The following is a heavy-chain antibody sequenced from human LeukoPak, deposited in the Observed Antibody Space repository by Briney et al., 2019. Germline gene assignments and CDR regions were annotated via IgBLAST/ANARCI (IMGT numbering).Heavy chain of an antibody. Sequence: GGSLRLSCAASGFTFNSYAMSWVRQAPGKGLEWVSAISGSGGSTYYADSVKGRFTISRDNSKNTLYLQMNSLRAEDTAVYYCAKDIVVVTHGDYWGQGTLVTVSS. CDR2: ISGSGGST. CDR1: GFTFNSYA. CDR3: AKDIVVVTHGDY. V-gene: IGHV3-23*01. J-gene: IGHJ4*02. D-gene: IGHD3-22*01.